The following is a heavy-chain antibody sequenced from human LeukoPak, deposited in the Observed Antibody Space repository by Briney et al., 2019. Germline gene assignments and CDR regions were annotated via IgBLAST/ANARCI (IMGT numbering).Heavy chain of an antibody. J-gene: IGHJ4*02. CDR2: IYYSGST. V-gene: IGHV4-39*01. Sequence: SETLSLTCTVSGGSISSSSYYWGWIRQPPGKGLEWIGSIYYSGSTYYNPSLKSRVTISVDTSKNQFSLKLSSVTAADMAVYYCARLSPFSDYWGQGTLVTVSS. CDR1: GGSISSSSYY. CDR3: ARLSPFSDY.